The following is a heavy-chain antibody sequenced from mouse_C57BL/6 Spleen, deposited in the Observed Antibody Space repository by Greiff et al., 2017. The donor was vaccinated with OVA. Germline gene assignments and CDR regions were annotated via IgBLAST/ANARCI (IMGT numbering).Heavy chain of an antibody. CDR2: IYPRSGNT. V-gene: IGHV1-81*01. CDR1: GYTFTSYG. J-gene: IGHJ1*03. Sequence: QVQLQQSGAELARPGASVKLSCKASGYTFTSYGISWVKQRTGQGLEWIGEIYPRSGNTYYNAKFKGKATLTADKSSSTAYMELRSLTSEDSAVYCCAREDYYGSRGNWYFDVWGTGTTVTVAS. D-gene: IGHD1-1*01. CDR3: AREDYYGSRGNWYFDV.